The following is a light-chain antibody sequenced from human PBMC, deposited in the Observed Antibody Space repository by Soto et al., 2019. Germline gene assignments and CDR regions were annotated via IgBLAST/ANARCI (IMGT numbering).Light chain of an antibody. CDR3: QQRSDWPEPT. J-gene: IGKJ4*01. CDR2: DAS. V-gene: IGKV3-11*01. CDR1: QSVSSY. Sequence: EIVLTQSPATLSLSPGERATLSCRASQSVSSYLAWYQQKPGQAPRLLIYDASNRATCIPARFSGSGSGTDFTLTISSLEPEDFAVYYCQQRSDWPEPTFGGGTKVEIK.